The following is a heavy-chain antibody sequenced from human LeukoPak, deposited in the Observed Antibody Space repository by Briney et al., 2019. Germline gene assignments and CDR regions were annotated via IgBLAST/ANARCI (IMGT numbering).Heavy chain of an antibody. V-gene: IGHV4-59*01. D-gene: IGHD5-24*01. Sequence: SETLSLTCTVSGGSISIYYWSWIRQPPGKGLEYIGYISYSGSTNYNPSLKSRVTISVDTSKNQFSLKLSSVTAADTAVYYRARVSRDGYNFMFDYWGQGTLVTVSS. CDR1: GGSISIYY. CDR2: ISYSGST. CDR3: ARVSRDGYNFMFDY. J-gene: IGHJ4*02.